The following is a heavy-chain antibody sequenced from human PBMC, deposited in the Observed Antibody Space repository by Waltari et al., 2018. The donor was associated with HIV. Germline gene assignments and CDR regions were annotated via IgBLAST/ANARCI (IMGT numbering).Heavy chain of an antibody. CDR1: GGSVSSSSYF. D-gene: IGHD1-26*01. CDR2: IYYTGRA. V-gene: IGHV4-39*01. J-gene: IGHJ2*01. CDR3: ARHALRVGAAYWNFDL. Sequence: QLQLQESGPGLVKPLETLSLTCTVSGGSVSSSSYFWGWIRQPPGKGLEWVGRIYYTGRAYYTPSLKSRVTISVDTSKNQFSLKVTSVTAADTALYYCARHALRVGAAYWNFDLWGRGTLVTVSS.